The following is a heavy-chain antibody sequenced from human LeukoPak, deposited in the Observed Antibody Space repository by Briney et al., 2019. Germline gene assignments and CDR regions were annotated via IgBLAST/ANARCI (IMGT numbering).Heavy chain of an antibody. V-gene: IGHV1-46*01. J-gene: IGHJ4*02. CDR2: INPSGGST. D-gene: IGHD4-17*01. CDR3: AVSFYGDYVGY. Sequence: ASVKVSCKASGYTYTSYYMHWVRQAPGQGLEWMGIINPSGGSTSYAQKFQGRVTMTRDTSTSTVYMELSSLRSEDTAVYYCAVSFYGDYVGYWGQGTLVTVSS. CDR1: GYTYTSYY.